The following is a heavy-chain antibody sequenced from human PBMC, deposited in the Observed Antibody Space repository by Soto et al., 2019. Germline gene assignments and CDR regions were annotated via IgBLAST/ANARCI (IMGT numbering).Heavy chain of an antibody. CDR3: ARDGSLYCSSTSCYYNWFGP. CDR2: ISAYNGNT. Sequence: ASVKVSCKASGYTFTSYGISWVRQAPGQGLEWMGWISAYNGNTNYAQKLQGRVTMTTDTSTSTAYMELRSLRSDDTAVYYCARDGSLYCSSTSCYYNWFGPWGQGTLVTVSS. D-gene: IGHD2-2*01. V-gene: IGHV1-18*04. J-gene: IGHJ5*02. CDR1: GYTFTSYG.